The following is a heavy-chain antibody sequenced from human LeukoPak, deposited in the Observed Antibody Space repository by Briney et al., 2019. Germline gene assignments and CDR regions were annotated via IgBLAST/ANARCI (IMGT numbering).Heavy chain of an antibody. CDR3: ARAMVRGVITPGGY. J-gene: IGHJ4*02. D-gene: IGHD3-10*01. CDR2: INPNSGGT. Sequence: ASVKVSCKASGYTFTGYYMHWVRQAPGQGLEWMGWINPNSGGTDYAQKFQGRVTMTRDTSISTAYMDLSRLRSDDTAAYYCARAMVRGVITPGGYWGQGTLVTVSS. CDR1: GYTFTGYY. V-gene: IGHV1-2*02.